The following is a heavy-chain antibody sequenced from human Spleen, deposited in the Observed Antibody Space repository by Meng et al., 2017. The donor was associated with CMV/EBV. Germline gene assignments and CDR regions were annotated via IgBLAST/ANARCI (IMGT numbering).Heavy chain of an antibody. CDR3: ARGGSSGYSFDY. D-gene: IGHD3-22*01. J-gene: IGHJ4*02. CDR2: MNPNSGNT. V-gene: IGHV1-8*03. CDR1: SYTFTSYE. Sequence: CKRSSYTFTSYEINWVRQATGQGLEWMGWMNPNSGNTGYAQKFQGRVTITRNTSISTAYMELSSLRSEDTAVYYCARGGSSGYSFDYWGQGTLVTVSS.